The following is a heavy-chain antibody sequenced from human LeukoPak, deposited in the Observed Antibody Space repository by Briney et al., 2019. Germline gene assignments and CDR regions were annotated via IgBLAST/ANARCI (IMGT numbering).Heavy chain of an antibody. CDR3: ARLYCSGGSCCLDY. CDR1: GGSISSGSYY. Sequence: PSQTLSLTCTVSGGSISSGSYYWSWIRQPAGKGLEWIGRIYTSGSTNYNPSLKSRVTMSVDTSKNQFSLKLSSVTAADTAVYYCARLYCSGGSCCLDYWGQGTLVTVSS. V-gene: IGHV4-61*02. D-gene: IGHD2-15*01. CDR2: IYTSGST. J-gene: IGHJ4*02.